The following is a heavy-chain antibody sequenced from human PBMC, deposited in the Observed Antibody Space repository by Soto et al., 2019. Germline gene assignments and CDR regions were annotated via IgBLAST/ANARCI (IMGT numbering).Heavy chain of an antibody. D-gene: IGHD6-19*01. CDR3: ARYSSGWVDY. CDR1: GGSISSYY. V-gene: IGHV4-59*08. CDR2: IYYSGST. J-gene: IGHJ4*02. Sequence: SETLSLTCTVSGGSISSYYWSWIRQPPGKGLEWIGYIYYSGSTNYNPSLKSRVTISVDTSKNQFSLKLSSVTAADTAVYYCARYSSGWVDYWGQGTLVTVSS.